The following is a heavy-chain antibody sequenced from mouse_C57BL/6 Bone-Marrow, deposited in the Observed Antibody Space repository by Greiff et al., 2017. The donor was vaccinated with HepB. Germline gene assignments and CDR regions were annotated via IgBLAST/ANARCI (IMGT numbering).Heavy chain of an antibody. Sequence: EVMLVESGGGLVQPGGSLKLSCAASGFTFSDYYMYWVRQTPEKRLEWVAYISNGGGSTYYPDTVKGRFTIARDNAKNTLYLQMSRLKSEDTAMYYCARPFYPYDYAMDYWGQGTSVTVSS. CDR1: GFTFSDYY. CDR2: ISNGGGST. D-gene: IGHD1-1*01. V-gene: IGHV5-12*01. CDR3: ARPFYPYDYAMDY. J-gene: IGHJ4*01.